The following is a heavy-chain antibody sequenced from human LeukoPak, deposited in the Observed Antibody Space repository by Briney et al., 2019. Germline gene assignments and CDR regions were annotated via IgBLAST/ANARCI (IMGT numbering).Heavy chain of an antibody. J-gene: IGHJ4*02. CDR1: RGSISSYY. Sequence: PSETLSLTCTVSRGSISSYYWSWIRQPPGTGLEWIGYIEHSGKTNYNPSLKSRVIISVDPSQNHFSLTLNSVTAADTAVYYCARHISYYDSPYYFDYWGQGTLVTVSS. V-gene: IGHV4-59*08. D-gene: IGHD3-22*01. CDR3: ARHISYYDSPYYFDY. CDR2: IEHSGKT.